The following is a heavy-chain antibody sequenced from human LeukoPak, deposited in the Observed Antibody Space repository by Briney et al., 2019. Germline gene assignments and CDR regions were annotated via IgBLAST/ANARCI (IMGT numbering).Heavy chain of an antibody. J-gene: IGHJ4*02. V-gene: IGHV3-43*02. D-gene: IGHD6-19*01. CDR2: ISGDGGST. Sequence: GGSLRLSCAAPGFIFHDYAIHWVRHAPGKGLEWVSLISGDGGSTFYADSVKGRFTISRDNSKNSLYLQMNSLRSDDTALYYCARESESSGWYDYWGQGTLVTVSS. CDR3: ARESESSGWYDY. CDR1: GFIFHDYA.